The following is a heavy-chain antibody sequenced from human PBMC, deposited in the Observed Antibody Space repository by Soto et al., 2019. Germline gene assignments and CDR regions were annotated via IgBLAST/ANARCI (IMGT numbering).Heavy chain of an antibody. CDR2: INPATGAA. Sequence: QLHLVQSGAVVKKPGASVTVSCSASGYPVTAYYMHWVRQAPGRGLEWMGGINPATGAAKYTQTFQGRVPTPREATSSTLFMELRGLASEDTAGLYFARGGGVGVAGSAAFDMWGQGTLLTVSS. V-gene: IGHV1-2*02. J-gene: IGHJ3*02. CDR1: GYPVTAYY. CDR3: ARGGGVGVAGSAAFDM. D-gene: IGHD3-3*01.